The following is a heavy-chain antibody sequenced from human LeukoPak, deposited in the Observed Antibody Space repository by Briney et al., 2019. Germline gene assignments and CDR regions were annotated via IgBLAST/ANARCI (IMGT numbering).Heavy chain of an antibody. J-gene: IGHJ6*03. Sequence: GGSLGLSCAASGFTFSSYAMSWVRQAPGKGLEWVSAISGSGGSTYYADSVKGRFTISRDNSKNTLYLQMNSLRAEDTAVYYCAKDKGIAAAPLDYMDVWGKGTTVTVSS. D-gene: IGHD6-13*01. V-gene: IGHV3-23*01. CDR3: AKDKGIAAAPLDYMDV. CDR2: ISGSGGST. CDR1: GFTFSSYA.